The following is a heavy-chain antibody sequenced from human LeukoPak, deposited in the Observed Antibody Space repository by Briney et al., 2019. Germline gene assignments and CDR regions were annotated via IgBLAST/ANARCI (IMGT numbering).Heavy chain of an antibody. CDR2: IYHSGST. CDR3: ASVYGSGTHYYMDV. J-gene: IGHJ6*03. CDR1: GYSISSGYY. V-gene: IGHV4-38-2*02. D-gene: IGHD3-10*01. Sequence: SETLSLTCTVSGYSISSGYYWGWIRQPPGKGLEWIGSIYHSGSTYYNPSLKSRVTISVDTSKNQFSLKLSSVTAADTAVYYCASVYGSGTHYYMDVWGKGTTVTVSS.